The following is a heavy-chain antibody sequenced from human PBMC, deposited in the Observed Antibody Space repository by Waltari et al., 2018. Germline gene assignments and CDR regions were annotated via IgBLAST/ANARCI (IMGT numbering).Heavy chain of an antibody. CDR1: GGSFSGYY. CDR3: ARGPRSATVTAPFDY. Sequence: QVQLQQWGAGLLKPSETLSLTCPAYGGSFSGYYWSWIRHPPGKGREWIGEINHSGSTNYNPSLKSRVTISVDTSKNQFSLKLSSVTAADTAVYYCARGPRSATVTAPFDYWGQGTLVTVSS. J-gene: IGHJ4*02. D-gene: IGHD4-17*01. CDR2: INHSGST. V-gene: IGHV4-34*01.